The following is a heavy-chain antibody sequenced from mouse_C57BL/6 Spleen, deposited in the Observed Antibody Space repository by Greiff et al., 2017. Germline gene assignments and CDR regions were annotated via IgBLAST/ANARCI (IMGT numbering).Heavy chain of an antibody. J-gene: IGHJ3*01. Sequence: QVQLQQSGPELVKPGASVKLSCKASGYTFTSYWMHWVKQRPGQGLEWIGNINPSNGGTNYNEKFESKATLTVDKSSSTAYMQLSSLTSEDSAVYYCARGRSNYEAWFAYWGQGTLVTVSA. CDR1: GYTFTSYW. D-gene: IGHD2-5*01. CDR3: ARGRSNYEAWFAY. CDR2: INPSNGGT. V-gene: IGHV1-53*01.